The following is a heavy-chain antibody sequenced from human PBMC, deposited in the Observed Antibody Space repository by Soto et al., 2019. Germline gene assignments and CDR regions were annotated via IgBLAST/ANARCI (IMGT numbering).Heavy chain of an antibody. J-gene: IGHJ6*03. D-gene: IGHD3-9*01. CDR1: GGSIRDFY. V-gene: IGHV4-59*08. CDR3: ARTVLGPDLLADSFVDYYYYMDV. CDR2: VYYTGST. Sequence: SETLCLTCTVAGGSIRDFYWSWIRQPPGKGLEWIGYVYYTGSTSYNPSLKRRVTFSADSSRGQFSLRLNSVTAADTAVYYCARTVLGPDLLADSFVDYYYYMDVWGQGTTVTVSS.